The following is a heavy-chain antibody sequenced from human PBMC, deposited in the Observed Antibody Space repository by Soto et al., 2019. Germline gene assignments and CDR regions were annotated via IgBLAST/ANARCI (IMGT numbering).Heavy chain of an antibody. CDR1: GYTFTSYG. CDR3: AREGIAVAETFDY. D-gene: IGHD6-19*01. Sequence: QVQLVQSGAEVKKPGASVKVSCKASGYTFTSYGISWVRQAPGQGLEWMGWISTYNGNTNYAQKFQGRVTMTTDTSTNTAYMDLRSLRSDDAAVYYCAREGIAVAETFDYWGQGTLVTVSS. V-gene: IGHV1-18*01. CDR2: ISTYNGNT. J-gene: IGHJ4*02.